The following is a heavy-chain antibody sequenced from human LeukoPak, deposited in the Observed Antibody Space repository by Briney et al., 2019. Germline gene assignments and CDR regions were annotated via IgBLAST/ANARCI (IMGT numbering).Heavy chain of an antibody. J-gene: IGHJ4*02. CDR1: GGSISSSSYY. D-gene: IGHD5-12*01. CDR3: ARSVRRGFNFDY. Sequence: SETLSLTCTVSGGSISSSSYYWGWIRQPPGKGLEWIGSIYYSGSTYYNPSLKSRVTISIDTSKNQFSLKLGSVTAADTAVYYCARSVRRGFNFDYWGQGTLVIVSS. V-gene: IGHV4-39*01. CDR2: IYYSGST.